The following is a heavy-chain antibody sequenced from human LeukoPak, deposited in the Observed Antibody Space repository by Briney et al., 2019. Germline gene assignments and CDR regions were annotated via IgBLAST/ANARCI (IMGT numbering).Heavy chain of an antibody. D-gene: IGHD3-10*02. CDR2: ISSSGSTI. CDR1: GFIVSDNY. Sequence: PGGSLRLSCAASGFIVSDNYMSWVRQAPRKGLEWVSYISSSGSTIYYADSVKGRFTISRDNAKNSLYLQMNSLRAEDTAVYYCAELGITMIGGVWGKGTTVTISS. CDR3: AELGITMIGGV. J-gene: IGHJ6*04. V-gene: IGHV3-11*04.